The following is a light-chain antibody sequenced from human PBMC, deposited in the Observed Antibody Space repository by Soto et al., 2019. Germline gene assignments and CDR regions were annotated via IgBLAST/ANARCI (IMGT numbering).Light chain of an antibody. CDR2: INSDGSH. J-gene: IGLJ7*01. Sequence: QSVLTQSPSASASPGASVKLTCTLSSGHSTYTIAWHQQQPEKGPRYLMNINSDGSHTKGDGIPDRFSGSSSGAERYLTISSLQSEDEADYYCQTWGTGYAVFGGGTQLTVL. CDR3: QTWGTGYAV. CDR1: SGHSTYT. V-gene: IGLV4-69*01.